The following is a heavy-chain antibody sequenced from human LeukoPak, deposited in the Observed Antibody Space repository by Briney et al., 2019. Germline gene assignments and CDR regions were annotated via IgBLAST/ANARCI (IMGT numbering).Heavy chain of an antibody. CDR3: AKDPRGDWFDP. CDR2: ISGSDGRT. Sequence: PGGSLRLSCAASGFTFGSYAMSWVRQAPGKGLEWVSAISGSDGRTYYADSVKGRFTISRDNSKNTLYLQMNSLRAEDTAMYYCAKDPRGDWFDPWGQGTLVIVSS. D-gene: IGHD3-10*01. CDR1: GFTFGSYA. V-gene: IGHV3-23*01. J-gene: IGHJ5*02.